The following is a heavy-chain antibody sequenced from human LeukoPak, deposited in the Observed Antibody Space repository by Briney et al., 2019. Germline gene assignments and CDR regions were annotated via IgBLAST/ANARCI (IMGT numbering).Heavy chain of an antibody. CDR3: ASGTDDFWSPKTYYMDV. J-gene: IGHJ6*03. Sequence: SETLSLTCTVSGGSISSGGYYWSWIRQPPGKGLEWIGYIYHSGSTYYNPSLKSRVTISVDRSKNQFSLKLSSVTAADTAVYYCASGTDDFWSPKTYYMDVWGKGTTVTVSS. CDR1: GGSISSGGYY. CDR2: IYHSGST. D-gene: IGHD3-3*01. V-gene: IGHV4-30-2*01.